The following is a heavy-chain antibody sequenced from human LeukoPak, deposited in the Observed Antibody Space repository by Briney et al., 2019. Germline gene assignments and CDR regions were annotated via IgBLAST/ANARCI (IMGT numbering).Heavy chain of an antibody. J-gene: IGHJ3*02. CDR3: AGHQWVPAFDI. CDR2: IYYSGST. CDR1: GGSISSYY. Sequence: PSETLSLTPTVSGGSISSYYWSWIRQPPGKGLEWIGYIYYSGSTNCNPSLKSRVTISVDKSKNQFSLKLSSVTAADTAVYYCAGHQWVPAFDIWGQGTMVTVSS. D-gene: IGHD1-26*01. V-gene: IGHV4-59*08.